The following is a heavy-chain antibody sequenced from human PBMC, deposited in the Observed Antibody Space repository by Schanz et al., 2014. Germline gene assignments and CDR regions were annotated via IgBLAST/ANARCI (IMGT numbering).Heavy chain of an antibody. D-gene: IGHD3-10*01. CDR3: ARDGGEVVRGVIEGVNHCYCGMDV. J-gene: IGHJ6*02. CDR2: IIPILDIA. CDR1: GYTFTSYS. V-gene: IGHV1-69*09. Sequence: QVQLVQSGAEVKKPGASVKVSCKASGYTFTSYSMHWVRQAPGQGLEWMGRIIPILDIANYAQKFEGRVTITADKASDTAYMELSSLRSEDTAVYYCARDGGEVVRGVIEGVNHCYCGMDVWGQGTTVTVSS.